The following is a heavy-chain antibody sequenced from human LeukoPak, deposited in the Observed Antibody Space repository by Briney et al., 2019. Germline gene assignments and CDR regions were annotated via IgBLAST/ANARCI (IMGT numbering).Heavy chain of an antibody. CDR1: GFTFSSYG. D-gene: IGHD2-15*01. CDR3: ASTRDVVVVAATPQDI. J-gene: IGHJ3*02. CDR2: ISYDGSNK. V-gene: IGHV3-30*03. Sequence: PGVSLRLSCAASGFTFSSYGMHWVRQAQGKGLEWVAVISYDGSNKYYADSVKGRFTISRDNSKNTLYLQMNSLRAEDTAVYYCASTRDVVVVAATPQDIWGQGTMVTVSS.